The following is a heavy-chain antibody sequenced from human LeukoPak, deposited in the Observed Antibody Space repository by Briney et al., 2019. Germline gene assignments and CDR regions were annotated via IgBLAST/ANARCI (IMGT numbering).Heavy chain of an antibody. Sequence: PSETLSLTCTVSGGSISSSSYYWGWIRQPPGKGLEWIGSIYYSGSTYYNPSLKSRVTISVDTSKNQFSLKLSSVTAADTAFCARDSEVIAAEGNWFDPWGQGTLVTVSS. V-gene: IGHV4-39*07. D-gene: IGHD6-13*01. CDR1: GGSISSSSYY. CDR3: DSEVIAAEGNWFDP. J-gene: IGHJ5*02. CDR2: IYYSGST.